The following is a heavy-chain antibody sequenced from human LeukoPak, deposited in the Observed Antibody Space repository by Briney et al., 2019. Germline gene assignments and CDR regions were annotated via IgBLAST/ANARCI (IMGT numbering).Heavy chain of an antibody. D-gene: IGHD2/OR15-2a*01. CDR2: ISYDGSNK. CDR3: ARGLIVRGFDY. J-gene: IGHJ4*02. CDR1: GFTFSSYA. V-gene: IGHV3-30-3*01. Sequence: GRSLRLSCAASGFTFSSYAMHWVRQAPGKGLEWVAVISYDGSNKYYADSVKGRFTISRDNSKNTLYLQMNSLRAEDTAVYYCARGLIVRGFDYWGQGTLVTVSS.